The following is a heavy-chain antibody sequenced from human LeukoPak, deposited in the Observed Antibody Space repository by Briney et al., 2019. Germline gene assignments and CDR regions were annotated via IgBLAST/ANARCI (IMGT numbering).Heavy chain of an antibody. V-gene: IGHV3-15*01. J-gene: IGHJ4*02. CDR3: ATALVLRLGELSYDY. Sequence: PGGSLRLSCAASGFTFSNAWMSWVRQAPGKGLEWVGRIKSKTDGGTTDYAAPVKGRFTISRDDSKNTLYLQMNSLKTEDTAVYYCATALVLRLGELSYDYWGQGTLVTVSS. CDR2: IKSKTDGGTT. CDR1: GFTFSNAW. D-gene: IGHD3-16*02.